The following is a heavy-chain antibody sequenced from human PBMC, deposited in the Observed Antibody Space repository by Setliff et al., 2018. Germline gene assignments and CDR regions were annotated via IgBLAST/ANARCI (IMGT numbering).Heavy chain of an antibody. CDR2: IYTSGST. CDR1: GGSISNYC. J-gene: IGHJ6*02. CDR3: ARDAAFGGSSWYYYGMDV. Sequence: PSETLSLTCTVSGGSISNYCWSWIRQPAGKGLEWIGRIYTSGSTNYNPSLKSRVTMSVDTSKNQFSLKLSSVTAADTAVYYCARDAAFGGSSWYYYGMDVWGQGTKVTVSS. V-gene: IGHV4-4*07. D-gene: IGHD6-13*01.